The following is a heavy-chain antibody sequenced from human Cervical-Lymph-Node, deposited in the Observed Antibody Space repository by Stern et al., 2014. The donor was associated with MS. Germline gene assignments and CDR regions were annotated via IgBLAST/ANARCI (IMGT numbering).Heavy chain of an antibody. Sequence: EVHLVESGAEVKKPGESLKISCKGSGYNFASYWIGWVRQVPGKSLEWMGIIYPDDSDARYTPSFQGQVNMSADKSIGTAYLQWSSLKASDTAFYFCARKGTYGLDYWGQGALVTVSS. D-gene: IGHD3-10*01. V-gene: IGHV5-51*01. J-gene: IGHJ4*02. CDR1: GYNFASYW. CDR3: ARKGTYGLDY. CDR2: IYPDDSDA.